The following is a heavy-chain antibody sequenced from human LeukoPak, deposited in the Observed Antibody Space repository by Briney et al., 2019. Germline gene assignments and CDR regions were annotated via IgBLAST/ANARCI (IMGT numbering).Heavy chain of an antibody. D-gene: IGHD5-12*01. Sequence: GGSLRLYCAASAFTCRGYAMIWVRGAPGKGLEWVSGISGSGGSTYYADSVKGRFTISRDNSKNTLYLQMNSLRAEDTAVYYCAKSGGYSGYDLGYWGQGTLVTVAS. CDR3: AKSGGYSGYDLGY. CDR1: AFTCRGYA. CDR2: ISGSGGST. J-gene: IGHJ4*02. V-gene: IGHV3-23*01.